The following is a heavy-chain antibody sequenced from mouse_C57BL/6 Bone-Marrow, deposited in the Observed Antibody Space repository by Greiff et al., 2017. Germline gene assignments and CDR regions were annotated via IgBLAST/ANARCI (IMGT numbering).Heavy chain of an antibody. D-gene: IGHD1-1*01. J-gene: IGHJ1*03. CDR3: ARDYCSSYWYFDV. V-gene: IGHV1-85*01. CDR2: IYPRDGST. Sequence: VQVVESGPELVKPGASVKLSCKASGYTFTSYDINWVKQRPGQGLEWIGWIYPRDGSTKYNEKFKGKATLTVDTSSSTAYMELPSVTSEDSAVYFCARDYCSSYWYFDVWGTGTTVTVSS. CDR1: GYTFTSYD.